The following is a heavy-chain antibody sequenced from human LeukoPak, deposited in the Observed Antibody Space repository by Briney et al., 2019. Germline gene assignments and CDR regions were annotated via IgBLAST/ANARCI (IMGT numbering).Heavy chain of an antibody. CDR3: ARGQMNLGYCSSTSCYQRRFWFDP. D-gene: IGHD2-2*01. J-gene: IGHJ5*02. Sequence: SETLSLTCAVYGGSFSGYYWSWIRQPPGKGLEWIGEINHGGSTNYNPSLKSRVTISVDTSKNQFSLKLSSVTAADTAVYYCARGQMNLGYCSSTSCYQRRFWFDPWGQGTLVTVSS. CDR2: INHGGST. CDR1: GGSFSGYY. V-gene: IGHV4-34*01.